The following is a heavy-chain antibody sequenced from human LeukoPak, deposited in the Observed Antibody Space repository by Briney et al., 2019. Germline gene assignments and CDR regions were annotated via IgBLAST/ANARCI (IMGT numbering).Heavy chain of an antibody. CDR1: GFTFSNAW. J-gene: IGHJ4*02. CDR2: IKSKTDGGTT. D-gene: IGHD2-2*01. CDR3: TIGFSSISSSSY. Sequence: GGSLRLSCAVSGFTFSNAWMSWVRQAPGKGLEWVGRIKSKTDGGTTDYAAHVKGRFTISRDDSKNTLCLQMNSLKTEDTAVYYCTIGFSSISSSSYWGEGTLGTVSS. V-gene: IGHV3-15*01.